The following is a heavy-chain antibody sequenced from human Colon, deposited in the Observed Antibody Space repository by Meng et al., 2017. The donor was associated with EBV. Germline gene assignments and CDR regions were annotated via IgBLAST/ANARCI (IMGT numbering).Heavy chain of an antibody. CDR3: ARDTSTWGNKGLDH. J-gene: IGHJ4*02. Sequence: QLQLQEACYGLVKPSQTLSLTCVVSGDSVTNGGYSWSWIRQPPGKGLEWIGYIYHSGSTKYNPSLKSRVTISVDTSKNQFSLKLSSVTAADTAVYYCARDTSTWGNKGLDHWGQGILVTVSS. CDR2: IYHSGST. V-gene: IGHV4-30-2*01. D-gene: IGHD7-27*01. CDR1: GDSVTNGGYS.